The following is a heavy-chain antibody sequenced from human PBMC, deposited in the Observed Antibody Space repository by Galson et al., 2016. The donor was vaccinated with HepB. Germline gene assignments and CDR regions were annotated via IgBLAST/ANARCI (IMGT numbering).Heavy chain of an antibody. V-gene: IGHV1-69*06. J-gene: IGHJ4*02. CDR3: VGRSGASDY. CDR2: IVPLFGKV. Sequence: SVKVSCKVSGGTFNTYGFSWVRQAPGQGLEWMGVIVPLFGKVNYAQKFQGRVTISADKSTSTAYMELSSLTSEDTAVYYCVGRSGASDYWGQGSLVTVSS. CDR1: GGTFNTYG. D-gene: IGHD3-10*01.